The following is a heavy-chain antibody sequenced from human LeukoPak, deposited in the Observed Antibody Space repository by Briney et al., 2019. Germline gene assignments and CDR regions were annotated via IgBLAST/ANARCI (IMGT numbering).Heavy chain of an antibody. V-gene: IGHV3-7*01. CDR3: ARESIVVVPTTMDDASDI. J-gene: IGHJ3*02. CDR1: GFTFSHYY. D-gene: IGHD2-2*01. CDR2: IKQDGSEQ. Sequence: GGSLRLSCAASGFTFSHYYMSWVRQAPGKGLEWVANIKQDGSEQFYLDSVKGPFTISRDNAKNALYLQMHSLRVEDTAVYYCARESIVVVPTTMDDASDIWGQGTMVTVSS.